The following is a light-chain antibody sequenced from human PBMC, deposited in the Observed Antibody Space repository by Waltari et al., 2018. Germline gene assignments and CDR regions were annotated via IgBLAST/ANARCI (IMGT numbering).Light chain of an antibody. CDR2: AVS. J-gene: IGLJ2*01. CDR3: SSYSSSSSLV. V-gene: IGLV2-14*03. Sequence: QSALTQPASVSGSPGQSITISCTGTARAVGGYNYVPWFQQHPGKAPKLMIYAVSARPSGVSYRFSGSKSGNTASLTISGLQAADEADYYCSSYSSSSSLVFGGGTRLTVL. CDR1: ARAVGGYNY.